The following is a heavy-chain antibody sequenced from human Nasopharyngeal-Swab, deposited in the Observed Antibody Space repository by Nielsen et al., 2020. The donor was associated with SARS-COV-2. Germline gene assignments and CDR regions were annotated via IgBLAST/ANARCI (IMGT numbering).Heavy chain of an antibody. Sequence: GGSLRLSCAASGSTFSGYAMSWVRQAPGKGLEWVSGINSPGGTYYRDSVKGRFTISKDNSQNTLYLQMDSLRAEDTAIYYCVKDYPELVGSSSIFDYWGQGIQVTVSS. CDR1: GSTFSGYA. V-gene: IGHV3-23*01. CDR2: INSPGGT. CDR3: VKDYPELVGSSSIFDY. D-gene: IGHD3-10*01. J-gene: IGHJ4*02.